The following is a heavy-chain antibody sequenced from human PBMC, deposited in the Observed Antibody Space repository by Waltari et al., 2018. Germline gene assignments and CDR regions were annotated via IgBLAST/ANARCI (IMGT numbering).Heavy chain of an antibody. CDR1: GLTFNGHA. V-gene: IGHV3-48*01. CDR3: ASDPSIGSNLYRYFDF. Sequence: EVQLVESGGGLVQPGGSLRLSCAASGLTFNGHAMNLVRQAPGKGLEWVSYISSSSGAIYYADSVKGRFTISRDNAKNSLYLQMNSLRADDTAVYYCASDPSIGSNLYRYFDFWGQGTLVTVSS. CDR2: ISSSSGAI. J-gene: IGHJ4*02. D-gene: IGHD2-8*01.